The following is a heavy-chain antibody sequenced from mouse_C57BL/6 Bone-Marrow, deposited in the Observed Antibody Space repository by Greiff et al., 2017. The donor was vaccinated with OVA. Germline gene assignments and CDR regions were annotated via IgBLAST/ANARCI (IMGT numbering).Heavy chain of an antibody. V-gene: IGHV1-81*01. D-gene: IGHD1-1*01. Sequence: VQLQQSGAELARPGASVKLSCKASGYTFTSYGISWVKQRTGQGLEWIGEIYPRSGNIYYNEKFKGKATLTADKSSSTAYMELRSLTSEDSAVYFCASRITTVVGYFDVWGTGTTVTVSS. CDR2: IYPRSGNI. J-gene: IGHJ1*03. CDR3: ASRITTVVGYFDV. CDR1: GYTFTSYG.